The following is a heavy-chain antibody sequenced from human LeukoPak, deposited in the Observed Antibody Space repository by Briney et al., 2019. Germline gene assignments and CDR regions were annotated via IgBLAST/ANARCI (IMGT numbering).Heavy chain of an antibody. CDR3: ARDFVDTALVVDY. CDR2: ISAYNGNT. D-gene: IGHD5-18*01. Sequence: ASVKVSCKASGYTFTSYGISWVRQAPGQGLEWTGWISAYNGNTNYAQKFQDRVTMTTDTPTSTAYMELRSLRSDDTAVYYCARDFVDTALVVDYWGQGTLVTVSS. V-gene: IGHV1-18*01. CDR1: GYTFTSYG. J-gene: IGHJ4*02.